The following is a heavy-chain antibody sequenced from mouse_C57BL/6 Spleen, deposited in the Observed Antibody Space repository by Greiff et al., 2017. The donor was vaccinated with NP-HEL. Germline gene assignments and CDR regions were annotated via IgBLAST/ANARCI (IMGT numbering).Heavy chain of an antibody. CDR1: GYAFSSYW. CDR2: IYPGDGDT. D-gene: IGHD2-5*01. V-gene: IGHV1-80*01. J-gene: IGHJ3*01. Sequence: QVQLKESGAELVKPGASVKISCKASGYAFSSYWMNWVKQRPGKGLEWIGQIYPGDGDTNYNGKFKGKATLTADKSSSTAYMQLSSLTSEDSAVYCCAGSYYSNYGGPFAYWGQGTLVTVSA. CDR3: AGSYYSNYGGPFAY.